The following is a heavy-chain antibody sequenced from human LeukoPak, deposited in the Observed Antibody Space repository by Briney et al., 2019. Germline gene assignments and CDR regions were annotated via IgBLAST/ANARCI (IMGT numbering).Heavy chain of an antibody. CDR2: ISGSGGST. V-gene: IGHV3-23*01. D-gene: IGHD2-2*01. J-gene: IGHJ4*02. CDR1: GFTFSSYA. Sequence: GGSLRLSCAASGFTFSSYAMSWVRQAPGKGLEWVSAISGSGGSTYYADSVKGRFTISRDNSKNTLYLQMNSLRAEDTAVYHCAKDPSPAGYYFDYWGQGTLVTVSS. CDR3: AKDPSPAGYYFDY.